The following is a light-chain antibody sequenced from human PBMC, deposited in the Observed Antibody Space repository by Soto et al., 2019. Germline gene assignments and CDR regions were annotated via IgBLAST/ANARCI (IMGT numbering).Light chain of an antibody. CDR2: GAS. CDR3: QRYNNWPLT. J-gene: IGKJ4*01. Sequence: EIVMTQSPATLSVSPGERATLSCRASQSVSSNLAWYQQKPGQAPRLLIHGASTRAAGIPDRFSGSGSGTEFTLTISSLQSEDFAVYYCQRYNNWPLTFGGGTKV. V-gene: IGKV3-15*01. CDR1: QSVSSN.